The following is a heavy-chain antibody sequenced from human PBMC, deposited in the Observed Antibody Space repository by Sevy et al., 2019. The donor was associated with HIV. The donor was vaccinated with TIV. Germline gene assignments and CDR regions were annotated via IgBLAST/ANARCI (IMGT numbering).Heavy chain of an antibody. CDR3: AREGCTRPHHY. CDR1: GFAFYDYS. D-gene: IGHD2-8*01. J-gene: IGHJ4*02. CDR2: LSFGCGKI. Sequence: GGSLRLSCAASGFAFYDYSMSWIRQAPGKGLEWVATLSFGCGKINYAESVKGRFTISSDNSENSFYLQMDNLRVEDTALYYCAREGCTRPHHYWGQGARVTVSS. V-gene: IGHV3-23*01.